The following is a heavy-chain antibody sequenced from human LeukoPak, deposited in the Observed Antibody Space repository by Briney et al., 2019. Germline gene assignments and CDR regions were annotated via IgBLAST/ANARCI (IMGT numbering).Heavy chain of an antibody. J-gene: IGHJ4*02. V-gene: IGHV1-24*01. CDR1: GYTLTELS. Sequence: ASVKVSCKVSGYTLTELSMHWVRQAPGKGLEWMGGFDPEDGETIYAQKFQGRVTMTRDTSTSTVYMELSSLRSEDTAVYYCARVVPTDSSGYYHPHYFDYWGQGTLVTVSS. CDR3: ARVVPTDSSGYYHPHYFDY. D-gene: IGHD3-22*01. CDR2: FDPEDGET.